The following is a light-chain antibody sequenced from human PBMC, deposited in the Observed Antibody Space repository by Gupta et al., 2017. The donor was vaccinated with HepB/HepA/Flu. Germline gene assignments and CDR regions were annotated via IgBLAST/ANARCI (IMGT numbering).Light chain of an antibody. CDR1: ESLATRS. V-gene: IGKV3-20*01. Sequence: VLTQSPGTLSLSPGERVTLSCRSSESLATRSLAWYKQKPGQAPRLLIYAASTRAPGIPDRFTGSGPGTDFTLTIDRLEPEDFAVYYCQQYGWTPLTFGPGTKVDIK. J-gene: IGKJ3*01. CDR3: QQYGWTPLT. CDR2: AAS.